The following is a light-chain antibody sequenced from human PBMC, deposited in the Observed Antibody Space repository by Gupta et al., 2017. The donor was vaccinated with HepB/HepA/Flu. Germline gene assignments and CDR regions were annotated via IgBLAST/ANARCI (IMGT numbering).Light chain of an antibody. Sequence: QSVLPQPPSASATPGQTVTISCSGSSSNIGNDPVNWYQHLPGLAPKLLIYGDDERPSGVPDRFSGSKSGTSASLAISGLQSEDEAEYYCATWDDTLNGWVFGGGTKLSVL. J-gene: IGLJ3*02. CDR2: GDD. CDR3: ATWDDTLNGWV. V-gene: IGLV1-44*01. CDR1: SSNIGNDP.